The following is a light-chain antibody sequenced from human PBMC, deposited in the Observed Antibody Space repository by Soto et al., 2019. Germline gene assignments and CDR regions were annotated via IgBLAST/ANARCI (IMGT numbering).Light chain of an antibody. J-gene: IGKJ4*01. V-gene: IGKV3-20*01. CDR1: QSVSSNY. Sequence: EVVLTQSPGTLSLSPGESVTLSCRASQSVSSNYLAWYQQKPGQAPSLLIYGVSTRATGIPDRFSGSGSGTDFSLTISRLEPEDFALYYCQQYFTSPLTFGGGTKVEIK. CDR2: GVS. CDR3: QQYFTSPLT.